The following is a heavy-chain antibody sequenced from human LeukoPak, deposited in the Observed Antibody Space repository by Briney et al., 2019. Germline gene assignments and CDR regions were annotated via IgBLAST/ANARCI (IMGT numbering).Heavy chain of an antibody. CDR2: IHPSGST. V-gene: IGHV4-34*01. CDR1: GGSFNNHY. CDR3: SRGDDPYKVGNY. J-gene: IGHJ4*02. D-gene: IGHD1-1*01. Sequence: HSETLSLTCTSYGGSFNNHYHRWVLHPPGNGLEWIGEIHPSGSTTYEPSRSSRVTISVDTSKNQFNLKLTSVAAADTAVYYCSRGDDPYKVGNYWGQGTLVRVSS.